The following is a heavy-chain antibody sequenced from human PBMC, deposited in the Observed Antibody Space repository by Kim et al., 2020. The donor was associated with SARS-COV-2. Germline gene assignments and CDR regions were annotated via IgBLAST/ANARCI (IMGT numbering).Heavy chain of an antibody. D-gene: IGHD2-15*01. V-gene: IGHV3-49*03. J-gene: IGHJ6*02. CDR2: IRSKAYDETT. CDR3: SRTQESGTSGGSAVYSYDGMEV. CDR1: GFTFGDYA. Sequence: GGSLRLSCTASGFTFGDYAMSWFRQAPGKGLEWVGFIRSKAYDETTEYAASVKGRFTISRDDSKTIAYLQMNSLKTEDTALYYCSRTQESGTSGGSAVYSYDGMEVWGQGTTVTVSS.